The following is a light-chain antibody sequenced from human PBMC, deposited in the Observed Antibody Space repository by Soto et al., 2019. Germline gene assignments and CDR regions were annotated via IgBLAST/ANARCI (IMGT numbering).Light chain of an antibody. CDR1: QSVSSN. Sequence: EIVMTQSPATLSVSPGERATLSCRASQSVSSNLAWYQQKPGQAPRLLIYGASTRATAIPARFSGSGYGTEYTRTVSRLQYEYFAVYYCQQYNNCGTFGQGTKVEI. CDR3: QQYNNCGT. V-gene: IGKV3-15*01. J-gene: IGKJ1*01. CDR2: GAS.